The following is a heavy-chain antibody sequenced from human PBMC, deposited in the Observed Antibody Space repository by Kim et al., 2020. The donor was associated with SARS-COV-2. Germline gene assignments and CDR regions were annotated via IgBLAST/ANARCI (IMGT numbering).Heavy chain of an antibody. CDR1: GYTFTSYA. Sequence: ASVKVSCKASGYTFTSYAMNWVRQAPGQGLECMGWINTNTGNPTYAQGFTGRFVFSLDTSVSTAYLQISSLKAEDTAVYYCARDQPWDYYGSGSYQVPFDYWGQGTLVTVSS. CDR3: ARDQPWDYYGSGSYQVPFDY. V-gene: IGHV7-4-1*02. D-gene: IGHD3-10*01. J-gene: IGHJ4*02. CDR2: INTNTGNP.